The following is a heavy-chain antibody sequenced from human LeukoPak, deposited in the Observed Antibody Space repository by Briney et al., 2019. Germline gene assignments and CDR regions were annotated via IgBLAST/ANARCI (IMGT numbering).Heavy chain of an antibody. CDR3: ARHRIVGASFNDAFDI. Sequence: ASVKVSCKASGYTFTGYYMHWVRQAPGQGLEWMGWINPNSGGTNYAQKFQGRVTMTRDTSISTAYMELSRLRSDDTAVYYCARHRIVGASFNDAFDIWGQGTMVTVSS. V-gene: IGHV1-2*02. D-gene: IGHD1-26*01. CDR1: GYTFTGYY. J-gene: IGHJ3*02. CDR2: INPNSGGT.